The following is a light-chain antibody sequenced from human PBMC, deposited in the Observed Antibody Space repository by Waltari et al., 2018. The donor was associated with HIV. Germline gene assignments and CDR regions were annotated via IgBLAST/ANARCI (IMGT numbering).Light chain of an antibody. CDR2: DVS. Sequence: QSALTQPASVSGSPGPSITISCTGTSSDVGGYNYVSWYQQHPGKAPKLMIYDVSNRPSGVSNRFSGSKSGNTASLTISGLQAEDEADYYFSSYTSSSPYAFGTGTKVTVL. CDR3: SSYTSSSPYA. V-gene: IGLV2-14*03. J-gene: IGLJ1*01. CDR1: SSDVGGYNY.